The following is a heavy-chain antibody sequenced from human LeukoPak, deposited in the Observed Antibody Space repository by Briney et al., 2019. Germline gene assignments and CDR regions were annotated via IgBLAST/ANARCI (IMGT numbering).Heavy chain of an antibody. D-gene: IGHD3-9*01. CDR1: GYTFTSYA. J-gene: IGHJ6*03. CDR2: INAGNGNT. Sequence: ASAKVSCKASGYTFTSYAMHWVRQAPGQRLEWMGWINAGNGNTKYSQKFQGRVTITRDTSASTAYMELSSLRSEDTAVYYCARDPYYDILTGHFSYLDVWGKGTTVTVSS. CDR3: ARDPYYDILTGHFSYLDV. V-gene: IGHV1-3*01.